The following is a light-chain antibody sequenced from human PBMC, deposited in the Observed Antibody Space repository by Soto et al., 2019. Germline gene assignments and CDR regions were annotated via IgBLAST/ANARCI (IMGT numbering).Light chain of an antibody. V-gene: IGKV3-20*01. CDR2: GAS. CDR3: HQYGTFPIT. CDR1: QSISDS. J-gene: IGKJ5*01. Sequence: EIVLTQSPGTLSLSPGERATLSCRASQSISDSLAWYQQKPGQAPRLLISGASSRAAGISDKFSGSGSGTDFTLTISRLEPEDFAVYFCHQYGTFPITFGQGTRLEIK.